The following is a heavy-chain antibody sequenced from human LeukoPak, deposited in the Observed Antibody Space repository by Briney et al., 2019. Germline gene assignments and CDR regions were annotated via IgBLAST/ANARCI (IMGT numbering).Heavy chain of an antibody. V-gene: IGHV3-74*01. J-gene: IGHJ4*02. D-gene: IGHD1-26*01. CDR1: GFTFSNYW. CDR2: IKGDGSST. CDR3: ARGMSGSYYSEVALDY. Sequence: GGSLRLSCAASGFTFSNYWMHWVRQTPGEGLVCVSLIKGDGSSTTYADSVKGRFTISRDNTKNTLYLQMNSLRAEDTAVYYCARGMSGSYYSEVALDYWGQGTLVTVSS.